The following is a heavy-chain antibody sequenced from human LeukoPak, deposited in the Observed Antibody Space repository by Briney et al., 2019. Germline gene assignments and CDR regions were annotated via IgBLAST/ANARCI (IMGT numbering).Heavy chain of an antibody. CDR3: AKDIGSYYDY. J-gene: IGHJ4*02. CDR1: GFSFDDYG. CDR2: IQYDGSKK. D-gene: IGHD3-10*01. V-gene: IGHV3-30*02. Sequence: GGSLRLSCEASGFSFDDYGMHWVRQAPGKGLEWVTFIQYDGSKKYYADSVKGRFTISRDNSKNTLYLEMNSLRAEDTAVYYCAKDIGSYYDYWGQGILVTVSS.